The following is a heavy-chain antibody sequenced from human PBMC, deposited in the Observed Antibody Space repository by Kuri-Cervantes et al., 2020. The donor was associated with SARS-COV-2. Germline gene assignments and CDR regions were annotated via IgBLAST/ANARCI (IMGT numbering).Heavy chain of an antibody. Sequence: SVKVSCKASGFTFTSYAMKWVRQARGQRLEWIGWIVVGSGNTNYAQKFQERVTITRDMSTSTAYMELSSLRSEDTAVYYCAAPMTGTTDYYYYYGMDVWGQGTTVTVSS. V-gene: IGHV1-58*02. D-gene: IGHD1-7*01. CDR1: GFTFTSYA. J-gene: IGHJ6*02. CDR3: AAPMTGTTDYYYYYGMDV. CDR2: IVVGSGNT.